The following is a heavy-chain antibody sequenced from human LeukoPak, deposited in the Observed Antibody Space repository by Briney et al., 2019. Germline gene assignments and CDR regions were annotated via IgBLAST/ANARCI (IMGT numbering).Heavy chain of an antibody. Sequence: GGSLRLSCAASRFTFSSYWMSWVRQAPGKGLEWVANIKQDGSEKYYVDFVKGRFTISRDNAKNSLYLQMNRMRAEDTAVYYCARDAPPYCSGGSCYSRYWGQGALVTVSS. CDR2: IKQDGSEK. CDR1: RFTFSSYW. V-gene: IGHV3-7*01. J-gene: IGHJ4*02. CDR3: ARDAPPYCSGGSCYSRY. D-gene: IGHD2-15*01.